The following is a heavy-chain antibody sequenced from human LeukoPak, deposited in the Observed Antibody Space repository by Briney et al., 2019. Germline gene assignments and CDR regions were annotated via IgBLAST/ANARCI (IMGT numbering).Heavy chain of an antibody. CDR2: INTNTGNP. J-gene: IGHJ4*02. D-gene: IGHD3-3*01. Sequence: ASVKVSCKASGYTFTSYAMNWVRQAAGQGLEWMGWINTNTGNPTYAQGFTGRFVFSLDTSVSTAYLQISSLKADDTAVYYCARSYYHFWSDYQYPGDYWGQGTLVTVSS. CDR1: GYTFTSYA. CDR3: ARSYYHFWSDYQYPGDY. V-gene: IGHV7-4-1*02.